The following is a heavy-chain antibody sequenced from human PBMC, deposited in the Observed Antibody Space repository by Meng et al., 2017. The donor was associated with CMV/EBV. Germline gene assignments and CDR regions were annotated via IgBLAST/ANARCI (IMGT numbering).Heavy chain of an antibody. CDR3: ARGGDSWYSDY. D-gene: IGHD1-26*01. Sequence: QVQLVQSAAEVKKPGSSVKVSRKTSGGTFSTFAISWVRQAPGEGLEWMGGIIPVFETANYAERFQDRVTITADDSTTTAYMELSSLRADDTALYFCARGGDSWYSDYWGQGTLVTVSS. V-gene: IGHV1-69*12. CDR2: IIPVFETA. J-gene: IGHJ4*02. CDR1: GGTFSTFA.